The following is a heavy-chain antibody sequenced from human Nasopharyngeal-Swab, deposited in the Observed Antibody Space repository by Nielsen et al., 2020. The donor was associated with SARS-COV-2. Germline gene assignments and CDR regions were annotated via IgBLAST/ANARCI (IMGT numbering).Heavy chain of an antibody. CDR2: IYSGGST. D-gene: IGHD3-9*01. Sequence: GESLKLSCTASGFSLSDYSMNWVRQAPGKGLEWVSVIYSGGSTYYADSVKGRFTISRDNSKNTLYLQMNSLRAEDTAVYYCARLGLRYSADAFDIWGQGTMVTVSS. J-gene: IGHJ3*02. CDR1: GFSLSDYS. CDR3: ARLGLRYSADAFDI. V-gene: IGHV3-53*01.